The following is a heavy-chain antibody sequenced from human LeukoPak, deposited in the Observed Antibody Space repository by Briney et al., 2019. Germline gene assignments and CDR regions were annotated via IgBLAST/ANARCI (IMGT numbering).Heavy chain of an antibody. CDR3: AKGLAARLVDY. V-gene: IGHV3-53*01. CDR1: GFTVSSNY. Sequence: PGGSLRLSCAASGFTVSSNYMSWVRQAPGKGLEWVSVIYSGGSTYYADSVKGRFTISRDNSKNTLYLQMSSLRAEDTAVYYCAKGLAARLVDYWGQGTLVIVSS. D-gene: IGHD6-6*01. J-gene: IGHJ4*02. CDR2: IYSGGST.